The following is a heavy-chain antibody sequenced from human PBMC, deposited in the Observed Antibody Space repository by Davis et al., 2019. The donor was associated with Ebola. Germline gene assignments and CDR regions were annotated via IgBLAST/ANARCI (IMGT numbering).Heavy chain of an antibody. CDR2: ISAYNGNT. J-gene: IGHJ6*04. CDR3: ARYCSGGSCYLEDYYYYYGMDV. CDR1: GYIFTNYG. Sequence: AASVKVSCKASGYIFTNYGIGWVRQAPGQGLEYMGWISAYNGNTNYAQKLQGRVTMTTDTSTSTAYMELRSLRSDDTAVYYCARYCSGGSCYLEDYYYYYGMDVWGKGTTVTVSS. D-gene: IGHD2-15*01. V-gene: IGHV1-18*04.